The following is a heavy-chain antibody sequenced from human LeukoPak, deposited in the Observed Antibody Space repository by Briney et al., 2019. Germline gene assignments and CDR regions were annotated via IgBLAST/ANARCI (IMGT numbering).Heavy chain of an antibody. CDR3: ASDHYDNSGHLL. CDR2: ISSSGGYV. D-gene: IGHD3-22*01. Sequence: GSLRLSCPASGFNFYDYGMSWVRQAPGKGLEFVASISSSGGYVYHADSVKGRFTISRDNAKNSLYLQMNRLSAEDTAFYYCASDHYDNSGHLLWGQGTLVTVSS. J-gene: IGHJ4*02. V-gene: IGHV3-21*06. CDR1: GFNFYDYG.